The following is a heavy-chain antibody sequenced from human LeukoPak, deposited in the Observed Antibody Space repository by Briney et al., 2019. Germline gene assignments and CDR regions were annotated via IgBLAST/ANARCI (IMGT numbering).Heavy chain of an antibody. CDR3: ARGGSRIVGAFDY. J-gene: IGHJ4*02. D-gene: IGHD1-26*01. V-gene: IGHV3-7*01. Sequence: GXLRLSCAVSGFTFSTYWMTWVRQAPGKGLEWVANIKQYGSEKYYVDSVKGRFTISRDNAKNSLYLQMNSLRVEDTAVYYCARGGSRIVGAFDYWGQGTLVTVSS. CDR1: GFTFSTYW. CDR2: IKQYGSEK.